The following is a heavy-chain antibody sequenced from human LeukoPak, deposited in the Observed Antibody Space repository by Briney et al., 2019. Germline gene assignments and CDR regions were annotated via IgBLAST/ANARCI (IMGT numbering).Heavy chain of an antibody. CDR2: IIPMFHTA. CDR1: GGTFSSYA. V-gene: IGHV1-69*06. CDR3: ARRVSRYGNWFDP. D-gene: IGHD5/OR15-5a*01. J-gene: IGHJ5*02. Sequence: VASVKVSCKASGGTFSSYAVSWVRQAPGQGLEWMGGIIPMFHTAIYAQRFQGRVTITADKSTSTAYMELSSLRFEDTAVYYCARRVSRYGNWFDPWGQGTLVTVSS.